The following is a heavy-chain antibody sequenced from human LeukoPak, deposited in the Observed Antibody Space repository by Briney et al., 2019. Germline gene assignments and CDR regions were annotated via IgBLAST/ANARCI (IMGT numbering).Heavy chain of an antibody. D-gene: IGHD3-22*01. CDR2: ISSSSSYI. V-gene: IGHV3-21*01. CDR3: ARDLYDSSGYYPLDY. Sequence: GGSLRLSCAASGFTFSSYSMNWVRQAPGKGLEWVSSISSSSSYIYYADSVKGRFTISRDNAKNSLYLQMNSLRAEDTAVYYCARDLYDSSGYYPLDYWGQGTLVTVSS. CDR1: GFTFSSYS. J-gene: IGHJ4*02.